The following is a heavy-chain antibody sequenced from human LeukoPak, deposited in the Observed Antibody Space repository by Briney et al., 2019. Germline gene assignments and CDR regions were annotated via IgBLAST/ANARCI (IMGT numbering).Heavy chain of an antibody. V-gene: IGHV1-8*03. D-gene: IGHD5-24*01. Sequence: ASVKVSCKASGYTFTSYDINWVRQATGQGLEWMGWMNPNCGNTGYAQKFQGRVTITRNSSISTAYMELSSLRSEDTAVYYCARVKPWDGYNPYYLDYWGQGTLVTVSS. CDR1: GYTFTSYD. CDR3: ARVKPWDGYNPYYLDY. CDR2: MNPNCGNT. J-gene: IGHJ4*02.